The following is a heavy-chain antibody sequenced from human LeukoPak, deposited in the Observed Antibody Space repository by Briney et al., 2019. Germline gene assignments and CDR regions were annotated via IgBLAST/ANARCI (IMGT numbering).Heavy chain of an antibody. CDR2: IYYSGST. J-gene: IGHJ4*02. CDR3: ASHISSGSHVRFDY. CDR1: GGSISSSSYY. V-gene: IGHV4-39*01. Sequence: SETLSLTCTVSGGSISSSSYYWGWIRQPPGKGLEWIGSIYYSGSTYYNPSLKSRVTISVDTSKNQFSLKLSSVTAADTAVYYCASHISSGSHVRFDYWGQGTLVTVSS. D-gene: IGHD1-26*01.